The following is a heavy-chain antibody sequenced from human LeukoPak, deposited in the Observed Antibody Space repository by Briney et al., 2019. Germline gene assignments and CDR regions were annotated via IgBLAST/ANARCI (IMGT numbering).Heavy chain of an antibody. CDR3: ARQDTHDYVWWSYRYSFDD. D-gene: IGHD3-16*02. J-gene: IGHJ4*02. CDR1: GYSFTSYW. CDR2: IYPGDSDT. Sequence: GESLKISCKGSGYSFTSYWIGWVRQMPGKGLEWMGSIYPGDSDTRYSPSFQGQVTISADKSISTAYLQWSSLKASDTAMYYCARQDTHDYVWWSYRYSFDDGGQRTLVTVSS. V-gene: IGHV5-51*01.